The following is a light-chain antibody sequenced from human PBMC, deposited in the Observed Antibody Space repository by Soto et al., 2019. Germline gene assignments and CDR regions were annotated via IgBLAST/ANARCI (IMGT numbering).Light chain of an antibody. J-gene: IGLJ1*01. CDR3: SSYTSSTPCV. Sequence: QSALTQPATVSGSPGQSITISCTGTSSDVGGYNYVSWYQQHPGKAPKLMIYDVSNRPSGVSNRFSGSKSGNTASLTISGLQAEDEADYYCSSYTSSTPCVFGTGTQLTVL. V-gene: IGLV2-14*01. CDR1: SSDVGGYNY. CDR2: DVS.